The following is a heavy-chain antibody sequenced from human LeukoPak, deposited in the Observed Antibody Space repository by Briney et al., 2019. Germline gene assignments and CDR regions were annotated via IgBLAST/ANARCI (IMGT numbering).Heavy chain of an antibody. CDR3: ARAYGDYYSRLNYFDY. J-gene: IGHJ4*02. D-gene: IGHD4-17*01. CDR2: ISGSGGST. CDR1: GFTFSSYA. V-gene: IGHV3-23*01. Sequence: GGSLRLSCAASGFTFSSYAMSWVRQAPGKGLEWVSAISGSGGSTYYADSVKGRFTISRDNSKNTLYLQMNSLRADDTAVYYCARAYGDYYSRLNYFDYWGQGTLVTVPS.